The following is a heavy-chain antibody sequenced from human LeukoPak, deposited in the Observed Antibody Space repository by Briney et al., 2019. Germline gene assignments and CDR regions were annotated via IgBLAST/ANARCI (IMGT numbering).Heavy chain of an antibody. CDR3: ARGAILGGYNLIDD. CDR1: GFTFGTYA. CDR2: ILSDGSIQ. J-gene: IGHJ4*02. Sequence: GGSLRLSCAASGFTFGTYAMHWVRQAPGKGLEWVAVILSDGSIQNTADSVRGRSIISRDNSKNTLFLQMNRLRTEDTAVYYCARGAILGGYNLIDDWGQGTLVTVSS. V-gene: IGHV3-30*04. D-gene: IGHD5-24*01.